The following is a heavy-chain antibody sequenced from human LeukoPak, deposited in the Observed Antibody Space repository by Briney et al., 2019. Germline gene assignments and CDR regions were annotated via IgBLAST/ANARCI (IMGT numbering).Heavy chain of an antibody. CDR1: GYTFTSSG. Sequence: ASVKVSCKASGYTFTSSGISWVRQAPGQGLEWRGWINAYNGNTDYAQKLQGRVTMTTDTSTSTAYMELRSLRSDDTAVYYCARTTNSYYSYSYIDIWGKGTTVTVSS. V-gene: IGHV1-18*01. J-gene: IGHJ6*03. CDR2: INAYNGNT. D-gene: IGHD1-26*01. CDR3: ARTTNSYYSYSYIDI.